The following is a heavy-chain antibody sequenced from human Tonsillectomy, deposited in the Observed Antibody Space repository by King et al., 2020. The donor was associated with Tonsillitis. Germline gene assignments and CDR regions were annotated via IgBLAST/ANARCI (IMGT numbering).Heavy chain of an antibody. CDR3: ARDGRSRWNTPYWYFDL. Sequence: QLQESGPGLVKPSQTLSLICIVSGGSVSNGGYYWNWIRQHPGKGLEWIGYIYYSGSTHYNPSLKSRITISVDTSKSQFSLTLKSVTAADTAVYYCARDGRSRWNTPYWYFDLWGRGTLVTVSS. J-gene: IGHJ2*01. D-gene: IGHD1-1*01. V-gene: IGHV4-31*03. CDR2: IYYSGST. CDR1: GGSVSNGGYY.